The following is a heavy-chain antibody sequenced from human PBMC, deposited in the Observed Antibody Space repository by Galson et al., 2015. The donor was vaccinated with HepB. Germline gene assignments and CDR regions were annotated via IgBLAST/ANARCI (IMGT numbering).Heavy chain of an antibody. CDR1: GFTFSSYW. CDR3: ASGFPMVRGEGVY. Sequence: SLRLSCAASGFTFSSYWMSWVRQAPGKGLEWVANIKQDGSEKYYVDSVKGRFTISRDNAKNSLYLQMNSLRAEDTAVYYCASGFPMVRGEGVYWGQGTLVTVSS. D-gene: IGHD3-10*01. V-gene: IGHV3-7*03. CDR2: IKQDGSEK. J-gene: IGHJ4*02.